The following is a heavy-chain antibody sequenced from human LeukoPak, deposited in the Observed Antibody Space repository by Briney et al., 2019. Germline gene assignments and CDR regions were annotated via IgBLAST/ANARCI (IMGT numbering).Heavy chain of an antibody. J-gene: IGHJ4*02. CDR3: AREAYYDILTGYYRGGDY. Sequence: GGSLRLSCAASGFTFSSYGMNWVRQAPGKGLEWVSYISSSSSTIYYADSVKGRFTISRDNAKNSLYLQMNSLRDEDTAVYYCAREAYYDILTGYYRGGDYWGQGTLVTVSS. CDR1: GFTFSSYG. CDR2: ISSSSSTI. D-gene: IGHD3-9*01. V-gene: IGHV3-48*02.